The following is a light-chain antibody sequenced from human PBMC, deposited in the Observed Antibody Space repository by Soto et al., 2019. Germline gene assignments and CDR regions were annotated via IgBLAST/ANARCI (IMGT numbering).Light chain of an antibody. CDR3: QQCHSTPVT. J-gene: IGKJ1*01. Sequence: DIQMTQSPSSLSASVGDRVTITCRTSQSITSYVNWYQQKPGKAPKFLIYAASSLESGVPSRFSGGRSGTEFTLTISSLQAEDFGTYYCQQCHSTPVTFGQGTNVEIK. CDR2: AAS. CDR1: QSITSY. V-gene: IGKV1-39*01.